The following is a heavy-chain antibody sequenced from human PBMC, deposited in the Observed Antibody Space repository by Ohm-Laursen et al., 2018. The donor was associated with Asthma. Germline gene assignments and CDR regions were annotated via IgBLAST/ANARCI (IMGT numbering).Heavy chain of an antibody. J-gene: IGHJ4*02. Sequence: SLRLSCTASGFTFSVSWMSWVRQAPGKGLEWVSAISGSGGSTYYADSVKGRFTISRDNSKNTLYLQMNSLRAEDTAVYYCAKVLYYDSSGYPKGLFDYWGQGTLVTVSS. D-gene: IGHD3-22*01. CDR1: GFTFSVSW. V-gene: IGHV3-23*01. CDR2: ISGSGGST. CDR3: AKVLYYDSSGYPKGLFDY.